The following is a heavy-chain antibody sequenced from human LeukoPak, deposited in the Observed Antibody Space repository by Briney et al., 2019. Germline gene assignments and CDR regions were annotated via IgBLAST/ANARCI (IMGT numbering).Heavy chain of an antibody. Sequence: PSETLSLTCAVYGGSFSGYYWSWIRQPPGKGLEWIGEINHSGSTNYNPSLKSRVTISVDTSKNQFSLKLSSVTAADTAVYYCASSSWSLYYFDYWGQGTLVTASS. V-gene: IGHV4-34*01. J-gene: IGHJ4*02. D-gene: IGHD6-13*01. CDR2: INHSGST. CDR3: ASSSWSLYYFDY. CDR1: GGSFSGYY.